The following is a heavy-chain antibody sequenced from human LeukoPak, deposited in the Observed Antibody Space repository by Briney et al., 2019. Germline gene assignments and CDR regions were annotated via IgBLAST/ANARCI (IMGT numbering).Heavy chain of an antibody. D-gene: IGHD3-3*01. CDR1: GYTFTSYG. CDR2: ISAYNGNT. V-gene: IGHV1-18*01. CDR3: ARVRVGVFPIKGAFDI. Sequence: HWASVKVSCKASGYTFTSYGISWVRQAPGQGLEWMGWISAYNGNTNYAQKLQGRVTMTTDTSTSTAYMELRSLRSDDTAVYYCARVRVGVFPIKGAFDIWGQGTMITVSS. J-gene: IGHJ3*02.